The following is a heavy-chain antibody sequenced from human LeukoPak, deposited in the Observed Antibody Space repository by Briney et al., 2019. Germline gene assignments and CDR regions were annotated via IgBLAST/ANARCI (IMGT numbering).Heavy chain of an antibody. CDR1: QLTFNRYV. CDR3: ATLYGDYNWYFDL. Sequence: GGSLRLSCTSSQLTFNRYVMAWVRQAPGKGLEWVSTICASGGTTYYADSVQGRFTISRDNSKNTLYLQMNSLRAEDTAVYYCATLYGDYNWYFDLWGRGTLVTVSS. V-gene: IGHV3-23*01. CDR2: ICASGGTT. D-gene: IGHD4-17*01. J-gene: IGHJ2*01.